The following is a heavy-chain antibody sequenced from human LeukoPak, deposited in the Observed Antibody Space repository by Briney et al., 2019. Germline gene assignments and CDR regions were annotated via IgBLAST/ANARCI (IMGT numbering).Heavy chain of an antibody. CDR3: AKSSTIDSGDYYYMDV. Sequence: GGSLRLSCAASGFRFRSYAMNWVRQAPGEGLEWVSSFSSSGGDTHYADSVKGRFTISRDNSKNTLYLQMNFLSAEDTAVYYCAKSSTIDSGDYYYMDVWGKGTTVTVPS. CDR2: FSSSGGDT. D-gene: IGHD5/OR15-5a*01. V-gene: IGHV3-23*01. CDR1: GFRFRSYA. J-gene: IGHJ6*03.